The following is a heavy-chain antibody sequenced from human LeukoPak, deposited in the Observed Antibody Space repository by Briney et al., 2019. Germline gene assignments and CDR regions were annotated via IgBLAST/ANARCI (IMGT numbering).Heavy chain of an antibody. CDR2: IKSKTDGGTT. CDR1: GFTFSNAW. D-gene: IGHD1-26*01. CDR3: TTDHWWELTQFDC. V-gene: IGHV3-15*01. J-gene: IGHJ4*02. Sequence: GGSLRLSCAASGFTFSNAWMSWVRQAPGKGLECVGRIKSKTDGGTTDYAAPVKGRFTISRDDSKNTLYLQMNSLKTEDTAVYYCTTDHWWELTQFDCWGQGTLVTVSS.